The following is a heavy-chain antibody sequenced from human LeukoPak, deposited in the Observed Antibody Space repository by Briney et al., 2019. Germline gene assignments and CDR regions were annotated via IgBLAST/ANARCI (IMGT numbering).Heavy chain of an antibody. D-gene: IGHD4-17*01. Sequence: ASVKVSFKASGYTFTSYGISWVRQAPGQGLEWMGWISAYNGNTNYAQKLQGRVTMTTDTSTSTAYMELRSLRSNDTAVYYCARDSTTVTTFDYWGQGTLVTVSS. V-gene: IGHV1-18*01. CDR2: ISAYNGNT. J-gene: IGHJ4*02. CDR3: ARDSTTVTTFDY. CDR1: GYTFTSYG.